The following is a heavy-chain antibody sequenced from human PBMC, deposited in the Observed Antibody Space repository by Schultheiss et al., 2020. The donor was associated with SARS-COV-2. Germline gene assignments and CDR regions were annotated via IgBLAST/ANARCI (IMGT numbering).Heavy chain of an antibody. CDR2: ISGSGGST. CDR3: AREADYYDSSGYYPPFDY. D-gene: IGHD3-22*01. J-gene: IGHJ4*02. Sequence: GGSLRLSCAASGFTFSSYWMSWVRQAPGKGLEWVSAISGSGGSTYYADSVKGRFTISRDNSKNTLYLQMNSLRAEDTAVYYCAREADYYDSSGYYPPFDYWGQGTLVTVSS. V-gene: IGHV3-23*01. CDR1: GFTFSSYW.